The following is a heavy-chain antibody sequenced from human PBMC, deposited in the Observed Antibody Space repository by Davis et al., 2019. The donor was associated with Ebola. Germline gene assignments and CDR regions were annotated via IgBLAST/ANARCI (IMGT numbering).Heavy chain of an antibody. D-gene: IGHD4-17*01. J-gene: IGHJ6*04. V-gene: IGHV5-51*01. CDR2: IYPGDSDT. CDR1: GYSFTSYW. Sequence: GESLKISCKGSGYSFTSYWIGWVRQMPGKGLEWMGIIYPGDSDTRYSPSFQGQVTISADKSISTAYLQWSSLKASDTAMYYCARIRADYGDYPYYYYGMDVWGKGTTVTVSS. CDR3: ARIRADYGDYPYYYYGMDV.